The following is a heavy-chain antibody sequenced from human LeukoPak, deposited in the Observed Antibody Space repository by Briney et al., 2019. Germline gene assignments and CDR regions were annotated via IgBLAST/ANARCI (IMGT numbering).Heavy chain of an antibody. CDR3: ARQGELGVAGYDY. J-gene: IGHJ4*02. V-gene: IGHV5-51*01. CDR1: GYSFTSYW. CDR2: IYPDDADT. D-gene: IGHD6-19*01. Sequence: GESLKISCKVSGYSFTSYWIAWVRQMPGKGLEWMGIIYPDDADTTYSPSFEGQVTFSVDRLVSTAYLHWSSLKASDTAMYYCARQGELGVAGYDYWGQGTRVTVSS.